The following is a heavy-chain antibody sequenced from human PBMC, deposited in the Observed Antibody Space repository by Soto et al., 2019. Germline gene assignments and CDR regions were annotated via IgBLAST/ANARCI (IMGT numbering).Heavy chain of an antibody. V-gene: IGHV4-34*01. D-gene: IGHD1-1*01. Sequence: QVQLQQRGAGLLKPSETLSLTCAVYGGSFSGYYWSWIRQPPGKGLEWIGEINHSGSTNYNPSLKSRVTISVDTSKNQFSLKLSSVTAADTAVYYCARGNFFGRRFDYWGQGTLVTVSS. CDR3: ARGNFFGRRFDY. CDR1: GGSFSGYY. J-gene: IGHJ4*02. CDR2: INHSGST.